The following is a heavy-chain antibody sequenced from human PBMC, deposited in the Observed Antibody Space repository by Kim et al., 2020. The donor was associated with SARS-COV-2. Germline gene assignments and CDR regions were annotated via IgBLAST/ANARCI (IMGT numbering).Heavy chain of an antibody. J-gene: IGHJ4*02. CDR2: INPNSGGT. D-gene: IGHD6-6*01. CDR1: GYTFTGYY. V-gene: IGHV1-2*02. CDR3: ARGTLRRYGQLVGGAFDY. Sequence: ASVKVSCKASGYTFTGYYMHWVRQAPGQGLEWMGWINPNSGGTNYAQKFQGRVTMTRDTSISTAYMELSRLRSDDTAVYYCARGTLRRYGQLVGGAFDYWGQGTLVTVSS.